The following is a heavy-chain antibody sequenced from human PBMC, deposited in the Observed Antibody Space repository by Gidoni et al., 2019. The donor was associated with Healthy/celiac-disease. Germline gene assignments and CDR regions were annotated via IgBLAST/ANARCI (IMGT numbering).Heavy chain of an antibody. J-gene: IGHJ4*02. CDR2: IISSSSST. CDR3: ARRGYCSGGSCYPW. Sequence: QGLLWESGGGWVMPGGARRLSCASSGFTVSDYYMSWIRTAPGKGLEWVSSIISSSSSTNYADSVKGRFTISRDNAKNSLYLQMNSLRAEDTAVYYCARRGYCSGGSCYPWWGQGTLVTVSS. CDR1: GFTVSDYY. V-gene: IGHV3-11*03. D-gene: IGHD2-15*01.